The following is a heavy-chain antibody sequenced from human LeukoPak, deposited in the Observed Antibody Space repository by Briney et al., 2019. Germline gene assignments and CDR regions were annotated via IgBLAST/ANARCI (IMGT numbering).Heavy chain of an antibody. V-gene: IGHV4-59*01. Sequence: SETLSLTCTVSSGSISSYYWSWIRQSPGKGLEWIGYIYYSGNTNYNPSLKSRVTISVDTSKNQFSLKLSSVTAADTAVYYCARSTAPYYYDSSGYYYREWGQGTLVTVSS. CDR2: IYYSGNT. CDR1: SGSISSYY. CDR3: ARSTAPYYYDSSGYYYRE. D-gene: IGHD3-22*01. J-gene: IGHJ4*02.